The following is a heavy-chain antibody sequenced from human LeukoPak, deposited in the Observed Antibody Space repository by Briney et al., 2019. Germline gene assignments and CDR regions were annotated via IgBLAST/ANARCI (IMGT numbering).Heavy chain of an antibody. CDR2: ISYDGSSK. Sequence: PGGSLRLSCAASGFTFSSHGMHWVRQAPGKGLEWVAFISYDGSSKYYADSVKGRFTVSRDNSNNSLYLQMDNLRAEDSAVYYCTSFSVRLFGEIGMFSPGVGVWGQGTTVTVS. CDR3: TSFSVRLFGEIGMFSPGVGV. CDR1: GFTFSSHG. V-gene: IGHV3-30*03. J-gene: IGHJ6*02. D-gene: IGHD3-10*02.